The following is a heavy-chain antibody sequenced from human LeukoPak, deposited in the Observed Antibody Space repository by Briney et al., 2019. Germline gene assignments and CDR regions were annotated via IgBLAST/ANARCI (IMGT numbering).Heavy chain of an antibody. CDR3: AKDWPPVVAATLRSGVGMDV. D-gene: IGHD2-15*01. J-gene: IGHJ6*02. Sequence: PGGSLRLSCAASGFTFSSYAMSWVRQAPGKGLEWVSAISGSGGSTYYADSVKGRFTISRDNSRNTLYLQMNSLRAEDTAVYYCAKDWPPVVAATLRSGVGMDVWGQGTTVTVSS. CDR1: GFTFSSYA. CDR2: ISGSGGST. V-gene: IGHV3-23*01.